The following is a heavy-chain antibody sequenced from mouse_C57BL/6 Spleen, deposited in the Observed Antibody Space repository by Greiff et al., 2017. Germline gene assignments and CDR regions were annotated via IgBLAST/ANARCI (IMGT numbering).Heavy chain of an antibody. V-gene: IGHV5-4*01. CDR3: ARGHYGNYPFDY. CDR2: ISDGGSYT. CDR1: GFTFSSYA. Sequence: EVQGVESGGGLVKPGGSLKLSCAASGFTFSSYAMSWVRQTPEKRLEWVATISDGGSYTYYPDNVKGRFTISRDNAKNNLYLQMSHLKSEDTAMYYCARGHYGNYPFDYWGQGTTLTVSS. D-gene: IGHD2-1*01. J-gene: IGHJ2*01.